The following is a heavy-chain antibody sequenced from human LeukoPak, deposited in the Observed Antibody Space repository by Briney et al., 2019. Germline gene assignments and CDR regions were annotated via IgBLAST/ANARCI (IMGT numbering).Heavy chain of an antibody. V-gene: IGHV3-7*01. CDR2: IKGDGSEK. Sequence: GGSLRLSCAASGFTFSTYWMSWVRQAPGKGLEWVANIKGDGSEKYYVNSMKGRVTISRDNARSSLYLQFNSLRVEDTAVYYCARERFGTPRDAFDIWGQGTMVTVSS. J-gene: IGHJ3*02. CDR3: ARERFGTPRDAFDI. D-gene: IGHD3-10*01. CDR1: GFTFSTYW.